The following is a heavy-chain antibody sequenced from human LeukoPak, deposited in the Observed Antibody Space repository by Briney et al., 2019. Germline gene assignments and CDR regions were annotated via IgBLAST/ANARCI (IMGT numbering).Heavy chain of an antibody. D-gene: IGHD3-10*01. CDR1: GGSISSSNW. CDR3: ARDRYGLGSYKDY. CDR2: IYHSGST. V-gene: IGHV4-4*02. J-gene: IGHJ4*02. Sequence: PSGTLSLTCAVSGGSISSSNWWSWVRPPPGKGLEWTGEIYHSGSTNYNPSLKSRVTISVDKSKNQFSLKLSSVTAADTAVYYCARDRYGLGSYKDYWGQGTLVTVSS.